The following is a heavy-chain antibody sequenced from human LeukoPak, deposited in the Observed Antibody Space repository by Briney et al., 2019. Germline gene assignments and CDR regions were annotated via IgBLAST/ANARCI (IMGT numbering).Heavy chain of an antibody. D-gene: IGHD4-23*01. CDR3: AKALYGGHDY. J-gene: IGHJ4*02. CDR1: GFTFSTYA. CDR2: LSGNGNTI. Sequence: SGGSLRLSCAASGFTFSTYAMGWVRQAPGKGLECVSALSGNGNTIYYADSVKGRFTISRDNSKNTLSLQMNSLRAEDTAVYYCAKALYGGHDYWGQGTLVTVSS. V-gene: IGHV3-23*01.